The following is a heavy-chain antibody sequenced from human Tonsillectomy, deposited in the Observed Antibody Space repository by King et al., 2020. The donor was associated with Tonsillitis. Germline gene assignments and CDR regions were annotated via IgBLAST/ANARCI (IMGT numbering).Heavy chain of an antibody. CDR2: INYDGSTT. D-gene: IGHD5-12*01. CDR1: GFTFIDYW. Sequence: VQLVESGGGLIQPGGSLKLSCAASGFTFIDYWMHWFRQAPAKGLVWVSRINYDGSTTTYADSVKGRFTISRDNAKNTLYLQMNSLRAEDTAVYYCARARGYSGYEVSDFWGQGTLVTVSS. CDR3: ARARGYSGYEVSDF. V-gene: IGHV3-74*01. J-gene: IGHJ4*02.